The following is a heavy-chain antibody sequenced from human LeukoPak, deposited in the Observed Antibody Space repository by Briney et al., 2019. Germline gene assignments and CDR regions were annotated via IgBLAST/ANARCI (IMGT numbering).Heavy chain of an antibody. J-gene: IGHJ5*02. D-gene: IGHD3-10*01. CDR2: INHSGST. V-gene: IGHV4-34*01. Sequence: SETLSLTCAVYGGSFSGYYWSWIRQPPGKGLEWIGEINHSGSTNYNPSVKSRVTISVDTSKNQFSLKLSSVTAPNTAVYYGARANSVGSARWPYRGFDPWGQGTLVTVSS. CDR1: GGSFSGYY. CDR3: ARANSVGSARWPYRGFDP.